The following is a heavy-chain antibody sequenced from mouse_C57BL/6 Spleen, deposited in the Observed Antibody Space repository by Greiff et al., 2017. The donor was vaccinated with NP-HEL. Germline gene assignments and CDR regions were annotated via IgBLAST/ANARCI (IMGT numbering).Heavy chain of an antibody. CDR2: ISNGGGST. D-gene: IGHD1-1*01. J-gene: IGHJ1*03. V-gene: IGHV5-12*01. Sequence: EVQLVESGGGLVQPGGSLKLSCAASGFTFSDYYMYWVRQTPEKRLEWVAYISNGGGSTYYPDTVKGRFTISRDNAKNTLYLQMSRLKSEDTAMYYCARGLLRRYFDVWGTGTTVTVSS. CDR3: ARGLLRRYFDV. CDR1: GFTFSDYY.